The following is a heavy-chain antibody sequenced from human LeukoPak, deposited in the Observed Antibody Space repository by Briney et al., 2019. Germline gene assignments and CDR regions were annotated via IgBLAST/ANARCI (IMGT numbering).Heavy chain of an antibody. V-gene: IGHV3-48*03. D-gene: IGHD1-1*01. CDR2: NSSCGSTI. CDR3: ARDRAGGSDWNDALDY. J-gene: IGHJ4*02. CDR1: GFTLSSYE. Sequence: GGSLRLSCAASGFTLSSYEMNWVRQAPGKGLEWVSYNSSCGSTIYYANSVKGRFTISRDNAKNSLYLQMNSLRAEDTAVYYCARDRAGGSDWNDALDYWGQGTLVTVSS.